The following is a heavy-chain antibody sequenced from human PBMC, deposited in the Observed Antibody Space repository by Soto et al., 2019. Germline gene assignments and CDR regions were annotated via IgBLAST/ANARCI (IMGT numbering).Heavy chain of an antibody. CDR1: GFTFSSYG. V-gene: IGHV3-30*18. D-gene: IGHD6-25*01. CDR2: ISYDGSNK. Sequence: QVRLVESGGGVVQPGRSLRLSCAASGFTFSSYGMHWVRQAPGKGLEWVAVISYDGSNKYYADSVKGRFTISRDNAKNTLDLQMNSLRAGDTSGKYCPKAFGGVSGKRYYYYCMDVWGQGTTVTVSS. CDR3: PKAFGGVSGKRYYYYCMDV. J-gene: IGHJ6*02.